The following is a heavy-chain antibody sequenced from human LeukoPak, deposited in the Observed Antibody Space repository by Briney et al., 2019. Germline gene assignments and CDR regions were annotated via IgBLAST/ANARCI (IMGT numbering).Heavy chain of an antibody. V-gene: IGHV1-46*01. CDR2: INPSGGSI. CDR1: GYTFTSYY. D-gene: IGHD2-15*01. CDR3: ARGGSDCSGGSCYEFDP. J-gene: IGHJ5*02. Sequence: ASVKVSCKASGYTFTSYYIHWVRQAPGQGLEWMGIINPSGGSISYAQKFQDRVTMTRDTSTSTDYMELSSLRSEDTAVYYCARGGSDCSGGSCYEFDPWGQGTLVTVSS.